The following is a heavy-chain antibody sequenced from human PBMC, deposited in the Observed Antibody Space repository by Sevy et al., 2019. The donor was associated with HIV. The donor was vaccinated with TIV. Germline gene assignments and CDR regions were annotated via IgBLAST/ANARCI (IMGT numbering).Heavy chain of an antibody. V-gene: IGHV3-30*04. CDR2: ISYNGEDE. Sequence: GGSLRLSCVASTFTFSHYAMHWVRQAPGKGLQWVASISYNGEDENYADSVAGRFTISRDNPKNTLFLQMCSLRPEDTALYYCARDWGTPPTAILYHFDFWGQGIPVTVSS. CDR3: ARDWGTPPTAILYHFDF. CDR1: TFTFSHYA. J-gene: IGHJ4*02. D-gene: IGHD3-16*01.